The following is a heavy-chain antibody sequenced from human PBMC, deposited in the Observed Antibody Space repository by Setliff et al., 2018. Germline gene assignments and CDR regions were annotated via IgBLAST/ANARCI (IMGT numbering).Heavy chain of an antibody. Sequence: PSETLSLTCAVSGYSISGDYYWGWIRQPPGKGLEWIGSMYHSGSTYYNPSLKSRVTISVDTSKNQFSLKLNYVTAADTAVYYCARALGYCSRTSCYADAFDIWGQGTMVTVSS. J-gene: IGHJ3*02. CDR1: GYSISGDYY. CDR2: MYHSGST. D-gene: IGHD2-2*01. CDR3: ARALGYCSRTSCYADAFDI. V-gene: IGHV4-38-2*01.